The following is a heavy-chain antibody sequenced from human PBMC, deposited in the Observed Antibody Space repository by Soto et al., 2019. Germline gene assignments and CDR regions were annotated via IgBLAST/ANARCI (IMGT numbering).Heavy chain of an antibody. V-gene: IGHV4-34*01. CDR3: ARVGYYSNKFDP. CDR1: GGSFSGYY. Sequence: AXGTLTLTCAVYGGSFSGYYWSWIRQPPGKGLEWIGEINHSGSTNYNPSLKSRVTISVDTSKNQFSLKLSSVTAADTAVYYCARVGYYSNKFDPWGQGTLVTVSS. CDR2: INHSGST. J-gene: IGHJ5*02. D-gene: IGHD4-4*01.